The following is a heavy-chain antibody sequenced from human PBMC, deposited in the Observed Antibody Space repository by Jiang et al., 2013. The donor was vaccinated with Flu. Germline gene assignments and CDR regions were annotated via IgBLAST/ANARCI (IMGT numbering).Heavy chain of an antibody. CDR2: VSYNGRT. D-gene: IGHD1-26*01. J-gene: IGHJ3*02. V-gene: IGHV4-59*11. CDR1: GGSISSHY. CDR3: ARDDSGSSAKNAFDI. Sequence: PGLVKPSETLSLICTVSGGSISSHYWIWIRQPPGKGLEWIGYVSYNGRTKSNPSFTSRVTISIDTSKNQFSLNLSSVTAADTAMYYCARDDSGSSAKNAFDIWGQGTMVTVSS.